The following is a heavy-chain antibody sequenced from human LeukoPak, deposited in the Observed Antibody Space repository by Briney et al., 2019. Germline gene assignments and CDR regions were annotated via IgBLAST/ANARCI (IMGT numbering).Heavy chain of an antibody. CDR2: INHSGST. CDR1: GGSFSGYY. Sequence: SETLSLTCAVYGGSFSGYYWSWIRQPPAKGLEWIGEINHSGSTNYNPSLKSRVTISVDTSKNQFSLKLSPVTAADTAVYYCARDASLDNYYGSGPMDYWGQGTLVTVSS. V-gene: IGHV4-34*09. CDR3: ARDASLDNYYGSGPMDY. J-gene: IGHJ4*02. D-gene: IGHD3-10*01.